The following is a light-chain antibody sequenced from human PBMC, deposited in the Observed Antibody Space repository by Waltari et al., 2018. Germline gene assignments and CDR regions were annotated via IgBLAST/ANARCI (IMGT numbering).Light chain of an antibody. CDR1: ESVSSK. CDR3: QYYNNLPLT. V-gene: IGKV3-15*01. Sequence: EIVMTQSPATLSVSPGERATLSCRASESVSSKLAWYQQRAGQAPRLLIYGASTRATGIQARFSGSGSGTEFTLTISSLQSEDFAVYFCQYYNNLPLTFGGGTKVEIK. J-gene: IGKJ4*01. CDR2: GAS.